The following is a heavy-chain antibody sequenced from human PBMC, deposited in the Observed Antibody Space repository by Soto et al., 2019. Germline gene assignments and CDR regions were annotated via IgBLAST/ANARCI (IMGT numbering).Heavy chain of an antibody. CDR1: GGTFSSYA. V-gene: IGHV1-69*13. CDR3: ARGYALMDYYDSSGTSMDV. J-gene: IGHJ6*02. CDR2: IIPIFGTA. D-gene: IGHD3-22*01. Sequence: SVKVSCRASGGTFSSYAISWVRQAPGQGLEWMGGIIPIFGTANYAQKFQGRVTITADESTSTAYMELSSLRSEDTAVYYCARGYALMDYYDSSGTSMDVWGQGTTVTVSS.